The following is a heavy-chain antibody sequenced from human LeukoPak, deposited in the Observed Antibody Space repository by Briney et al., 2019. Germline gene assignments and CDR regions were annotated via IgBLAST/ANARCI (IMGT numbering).Heavy chain of an antibody. D-gene: IGHD4-23*01. Sequence: GASVKVSCKCSGYTFKSYDFIWVRQAPGQGLEWMGWISTDTGKTNYAQSLQGRVTMTTDTSTTTAYMELRSLRPDDTAVYYCARGATYGTNTWTLRWDYFDSWGQGTLVTVSS. CDR2: ISTDTGKT. CDR1: GYTFKSYD. V-gene: IGHV1-18*01. CDR3: ARGATYGTNTWTLRWDYFDS. J-gene: IGHJ4*02.